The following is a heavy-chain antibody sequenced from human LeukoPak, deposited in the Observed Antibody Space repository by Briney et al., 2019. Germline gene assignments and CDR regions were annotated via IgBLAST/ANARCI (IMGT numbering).Heavy chain of an antibody. CDR3: ARPIKGYSYYDFWSGYIH. Sequence: KPSETLSLTCTVSGGSISSSSYYWGWIRQPPGKGLEWIGSIYYSGSTYYNPSLKSRVTISVDTSKNQFSLKLSSVTAADTAVYYCARPIKGYSYYDFWSGYIHWGQGTLVTVSS. CDR1: GGSISSSSYY. CDR2: IYYSGST. D-gene: IGHD3-3*01. V-gene: IGHV4-39*01. J-gene: IGHJ4*02.